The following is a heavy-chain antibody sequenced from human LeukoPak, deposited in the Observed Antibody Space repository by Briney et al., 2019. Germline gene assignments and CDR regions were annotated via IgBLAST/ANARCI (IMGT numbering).Heavy chain of an antibody. J-gene: IGHJ3*02. CDR2: IYYSGST. CDR3: ARTYYYDSSGYYFYDAFDI. CDR1: GGSISSSSYY. V-gene: IGHV4-39*07. Sequence: SETLSLTCTVSGGSISSSSYYWGWIRQPPGKGLEWIGSIYYSGSTYYNPSLKSRVTISVDTSKNQFSLKLSSVTAADTAVYYCARTYYYDSSGYYFYDAFDIWGQGTMVTVSS. D-gene: IGHD3-22*01.